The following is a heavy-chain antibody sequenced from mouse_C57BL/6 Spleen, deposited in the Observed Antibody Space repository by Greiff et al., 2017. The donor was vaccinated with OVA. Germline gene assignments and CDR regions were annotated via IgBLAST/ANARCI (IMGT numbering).Heavy chain of an antibody. J-gene: IGHJ1*03. V-gene: IGHV14-3*01. D-gene: IGHD1-1*01. Sequence: VHVKQSVAELVRPGASVKLSCTASGFNIKNTYMHWVKQRPEQGLEWIGRIDPANGNTKYAPKFPGKATLTADTSSNTAYLQLSSLTSEDTAIYYCARSDGSSSLVWGTGTTVTVSS. CDR2: IDPANGNT. CDR3: ARSDGSSSLV. CDR1: GFNIKNTY.